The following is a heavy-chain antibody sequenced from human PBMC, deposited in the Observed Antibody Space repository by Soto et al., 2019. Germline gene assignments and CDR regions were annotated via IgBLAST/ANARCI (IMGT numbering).Heavy chain of an antibody. CDR2: IYYSGST. Sequence: SETLSLTCPVSFDSISNYYWSWILHHPGKGLEWVGYIYYSGSTNYNPSLKSRVTISVDTSKNQFSLKLSSVTAADTAVYYCARQSEDSSDYLGLDYWGQGTLVTVSS. D-gene: IGHD4-17*01. J-gene: IGHJ4*02. V-gene: IGHV4-59*08. CDR3: ARQSEDSSDYLGLDY. CDR1: FDSISNYY.